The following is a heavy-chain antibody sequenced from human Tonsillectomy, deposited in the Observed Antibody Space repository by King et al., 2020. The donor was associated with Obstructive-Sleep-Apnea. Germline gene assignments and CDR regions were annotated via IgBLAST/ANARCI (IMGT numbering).Heavy chain of an antibody. J-gene: IGHJ3*02. D-gene: IGHD6-13*01. CDR2: INPNRGGT. V-gene: IGHV1-2*02. CDR1: GYTFTGYY. CDR3: ARARTGYSSSPDAFDI. Sequence: QLVQSGAEVKKPGASVKVSCKASGYTFTGYYMHWVRQAPGQGLEWMGWINPNRGGTNYAQKFQGRVTMTRDTSISTAYMELSRLRSDDTAVYYCARARTGYSSSPDAFDIWGQGTMVTVSS.